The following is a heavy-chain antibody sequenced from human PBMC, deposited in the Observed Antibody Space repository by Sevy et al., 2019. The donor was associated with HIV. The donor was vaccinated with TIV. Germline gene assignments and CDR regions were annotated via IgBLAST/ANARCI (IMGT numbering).Heavy chain of an antibody. CDR2: ISYDGSNK. Sequence: GGSLRLSCAASGFTFTSYAMHWVRQAPGKGLEWVAVISYDGSNKYYADSVKGRFTISRDNSKNTLYLQMNSLRAEDTAVYYCARDQGSRYYYRMDVWGQGTTVTVSS. CDR3: ARDQGSRYYYRMDV. V-gene: IGHV3-30-3*01. CDR1: GFTFTSYA. J-gene: IGHJ6*02. D-gene: IGHD2-2*01.